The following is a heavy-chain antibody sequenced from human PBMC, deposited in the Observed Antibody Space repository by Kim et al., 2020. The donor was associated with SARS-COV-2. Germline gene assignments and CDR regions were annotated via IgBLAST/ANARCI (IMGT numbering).Heavy chain of an antibody. J-gene: IGHJ4*02. CDR1: GGTFSSYA. CDR2: IIPIFGTA. D-gene: IGHD6-13*01. CDR3: ARGSSSWRGFDY. Sequence: SVKVSCKASGGTFSSYAISWVRQAPGQGLEWMGGIIPIFGTANYAQKFQGRVTITADESTSTAYMELSSLRSEDTAVYYCARGSSSWRGFDYWGQGTLVTVSS. V-gene: IGHV1-69*13.